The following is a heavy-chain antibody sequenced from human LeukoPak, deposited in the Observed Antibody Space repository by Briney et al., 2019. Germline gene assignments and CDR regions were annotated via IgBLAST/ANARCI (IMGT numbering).Heavy chain of an antibody. D-gene: IGHD6-25*01. CDR3: ARQGGGSSPYYYYYMDV. J-gene: IGHJ6*03. V-gene: IGHV4-38-2*01. CDR2: IFHAGNT. CDR1: GYSITSGYY. Sequence: SETLSLTCDVSGYSITSGYYWGWFRQPPGKGLAWIGNIFHAGNTYYNPSLRSRVTISVDTSKNQFSLRLTSVTAADTAVYYCARQGGGSSPYYYYYMDVWGKGTTVTVSS.